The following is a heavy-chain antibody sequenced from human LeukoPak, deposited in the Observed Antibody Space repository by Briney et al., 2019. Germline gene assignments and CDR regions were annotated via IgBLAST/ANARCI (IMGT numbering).Heavy chain of an antibody. D-gene: IGHD6-13*01. CDR2: ISSSSYI. Sequence: GGSLRLSCAASGFTFSSYSMNWVRQAPGKGLEWVSSISSSSYIYYADSVKGRFTISRDNAKNSLYLQMNSLRAEDTAVYYCARGRRQLVRSWGYWGQGTLVTVSS. J-gene: IGHJ4*02. CDR1: GFTFSSYS. CDR3: ARGRRQLVRSWGY. V-gene: IGHV3-21*01.